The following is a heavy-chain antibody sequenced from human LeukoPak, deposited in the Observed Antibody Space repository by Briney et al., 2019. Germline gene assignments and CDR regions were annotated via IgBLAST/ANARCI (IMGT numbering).Heavy chain of an antibody. CDR2: FDPEKRET. CDR1: GYTLTDFS. Sequence: ASVTVSCKVSGYTLTDFSMHWARQPPGKGLDGMGGFDPEKRETIYVQKFQGRVTMTEDTSTDTAYMELSSLTSDDTAIYYCATDQVQGGWKMDAFDLWGQGTMGTVS. V-gene: IGHV1-24*01. CDR3: ATDQVQGGWKMDAFDL. J-gene: IGHJ3*01. D-gene: IGHD1-1*01.